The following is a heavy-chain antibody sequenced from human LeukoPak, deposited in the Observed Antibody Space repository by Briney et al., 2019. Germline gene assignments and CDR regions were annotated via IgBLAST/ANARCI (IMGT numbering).Heavy chain of an antibody. J-gene: IGHJ1*01. V-gene: IGHV1-2*06. CDR2: IYPNSGGT. CDR1: GYTFTGYY. D-gene: IGHD2-15*01. Sequence: ASVKVSCKASGYTFTGYYMHWVRQAPGQGLEWMGRIYPNSGGTNYAQKFQGRVTMTRDTSISTAYMELSRLRSDDTAVYYCARVGGYCSSGSCYSTPEYFQHWGQGTLVTVSS. CDR3: ARVGGYCSSGSCYSTPEYFQH.